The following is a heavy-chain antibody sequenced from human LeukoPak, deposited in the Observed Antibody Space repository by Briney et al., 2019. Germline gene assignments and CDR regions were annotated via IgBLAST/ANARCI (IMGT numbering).Heavy chain of an antibody. D-gene: IGHD3-22*01. Sequence: GGSLRLSCAASSFTFSSYWMTWVRKAPGKGLEWVANIKEDGSKTFYVDSVKGRFTISRDNAKNSLHLQMNSLRAEDTAVYYCAKVGYYYESSGYRNLDSWGQGTLVTVSP. J-gene: IGHJ4*02. CDR2: IKEDGSKT. CDR3: AKVGYYYESSGYRNLDS. CDR1: SFTFSSYW. V-gene: IGHV3-7*01.